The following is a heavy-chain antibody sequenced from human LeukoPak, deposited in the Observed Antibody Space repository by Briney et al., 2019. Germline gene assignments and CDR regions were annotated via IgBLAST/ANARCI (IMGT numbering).Heavy chain of an antibody. CDR1: GFTFSSYS. Sequence: KPGGSLRLPCAASGFTFSSYSMNWVRQAPGKGLEWVSSISSSSSYIYYADSVKGRFTISRDNAKNSLYLQMNSLKTEDTAVYYCAREKVPAAQGWFDPWGQGTLVTVSS. CDR2: ISSSSSYI. CDR3: AREKVPAAQGWFDP. D-gene: IGHD2-2*01. V-gene: IGHV3-21*03. J-gene: IGHJ5*02.